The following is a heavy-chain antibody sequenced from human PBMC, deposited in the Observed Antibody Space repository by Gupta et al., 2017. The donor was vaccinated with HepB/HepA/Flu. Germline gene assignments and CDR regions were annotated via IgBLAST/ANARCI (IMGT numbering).Heavy chain of an antibody. D-gene: IGHD1-1*01. CDR2: ISWNSGSI. J-gene: IGHJ4*02. Sequence: EVQLVESGGGLVQPGRSLRLSCAASGFTFDDYAMHWVRQAPGKGLEWVSGISWNSGSIGYADSVKGRFTISRDNAKNSLYLQMNSLRAEDTALYYCAKGGPGPGAPDYWGQGTLVTVSS. CDR3: AKGGPGPGAPDY. CDR1: GFTFDDYA. V-gene: IGHV3-9*01.